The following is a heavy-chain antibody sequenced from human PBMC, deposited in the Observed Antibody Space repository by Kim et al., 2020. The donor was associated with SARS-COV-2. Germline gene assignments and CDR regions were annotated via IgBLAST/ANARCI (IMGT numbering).Heavy chain of an antibody. Sequence: SYIYYAHSRKSRFTISRDTAKNSLYLQMNSLRAEDTAVYYCARGDGGYALWGQGTLVTVSS. CDR2: SYI. J-gene: IGHJ4*02. V-gene: IGHV3-21*01. CDR3: ARGDGGYAL. D-gene: IGHD5-12*01.